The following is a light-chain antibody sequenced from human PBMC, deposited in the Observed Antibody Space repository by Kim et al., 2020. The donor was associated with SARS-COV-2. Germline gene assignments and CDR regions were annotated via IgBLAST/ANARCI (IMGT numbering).Light chain of an antibody. J-gene: IGLJ2*01. V-gene: IGLV3-19*01. Sequence: SSELTQDPAVSVALGQTVRITCQGDSLRSYYATWYQQKPRQAPLLVIFGRNNQPSGIPDRFSGSTSGNTASLTISGAQAEDEADFYCQSRDSGGNVVFGGGTQLTVL. CDR2: GRN. CDR1: SLRSYY. CDR3: QSRDSGGNVV.